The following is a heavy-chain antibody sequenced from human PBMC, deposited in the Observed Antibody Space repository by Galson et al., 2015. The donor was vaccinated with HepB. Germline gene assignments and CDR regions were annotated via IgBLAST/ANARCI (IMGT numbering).Heavy chain of an antibody. CDR3: ASEAVLCSSTSCGDY. J-gene: IGHJ4*02. V-gene: IGHV3-11*06. CDR1: GFTFSDYY. Sequence: SLRLSCAASGFTFSDYYMSWIRQAPGKGLEWVSYISSSSSYTNYADSVKGRFTISRDNAKNSLYLQMNGLRAEDTAVYYCASEAVLCSSTSCGDYWGQGTLVTVSS. D-gene: IGHD2-2*01. CDR2: ISSSSSYT.